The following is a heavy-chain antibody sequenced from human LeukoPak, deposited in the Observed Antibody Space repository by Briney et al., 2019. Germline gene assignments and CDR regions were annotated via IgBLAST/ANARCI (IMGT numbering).Heavy chain of an antibody. V-gene: IGHV1-18*01. J-gene: IGHJ4*02. CDR3: ARVRVWGSYRPRYFDY. CDR2: ISAYNGNT. CDR1: GYTFTSYG. D-gene: IGHD3-16*02. Sequence: ASVKVSCKASGYTFTSYGIRWVRQAPGQGLEWMGWISAYNGNTNYAQKLQGRVTMTTDTSTSTAHMQLRSLRSADTAAYSCARVRVWGSYRPRYFDYWGQGTLVTVSS.